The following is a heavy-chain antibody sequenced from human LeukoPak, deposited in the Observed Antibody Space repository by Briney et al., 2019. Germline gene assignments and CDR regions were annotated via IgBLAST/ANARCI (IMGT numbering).Heavy chain of an antibody. CDR2: IRYDGSNK. Sequence: GGSLRLSCAASGFTFSSYGMHWVRQAPGKGLEWVAFIRYDGSNKYYADSVKGRFTISRDNSKNTLYLQMNSLRAEDTAVYYCAKAKRYCSGGSCLLFDYRGQGTLVTVSS. V-gene: IGHV3-30*02. D-gene: IGHD2-15*01. CDR3: AKAKRYCSGGSCLLFDY. J-gene: IGHJ4*02. CDR1: GFTFSSYG.